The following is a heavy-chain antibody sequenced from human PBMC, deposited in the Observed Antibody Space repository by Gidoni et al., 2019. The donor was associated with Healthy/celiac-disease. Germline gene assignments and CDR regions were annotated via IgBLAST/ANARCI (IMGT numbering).Heavy chain of an antibody. D-gene: IGHD2-2*01. Sequence: QVQLVESGGGVVQPGRSLRLSCAASGFTFSSYAMHWVRQAPGKGLEWVAVISYDGSNKYYADSVKGRFTISRDNSKNTLYLQMNSLRAEDTAVYYCARDRGRGYCSSTSCYGYYYGMDVWGQGTTVTVSS. CDR2: ISYDGSNK. J-gene: IGHJ6*02. V-gene: IGHV3-30-3*01. CDR1: GFTFSSYA. CDR3: ARDRGRGYCSSTSCYGYYYGMDV.